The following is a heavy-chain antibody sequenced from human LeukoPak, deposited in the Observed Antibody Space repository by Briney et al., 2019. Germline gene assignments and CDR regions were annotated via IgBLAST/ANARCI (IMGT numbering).Heavy chain of an antibody. Sequence: GRSQRLSCAPSVFTFNSYAMHCVRHAPGKGLEWVTFISYDGSNEYYADSVKGRFTISRDNSENTLYLQMNSLRAEDTSVYYCAGQRWLYRNFDYWGRGTLVTVSS. CDR2: ISYDGSNE. J-gene: IGHJ4*02. CDR1: VFTFNSYA. V-gene: IGHV3-30*04. D-gene: IGHD5-24*01. CDR3: AGQRWLYRNFDY.